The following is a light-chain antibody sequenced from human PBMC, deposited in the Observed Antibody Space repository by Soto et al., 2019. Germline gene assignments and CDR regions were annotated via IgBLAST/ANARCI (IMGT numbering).Light chain of an antibody. Sequence: QSVLTQPPSVSRAPGQRVTISCTGSSSNIGAGYDVHWYQQLPGTAPKLLIYGNSNRPSGVPDRFSGSKSGTSASLAITGLQAEDEADYYCQSYDSSLSGSIVFGTGTKVT. V-gene: IGLV1-40*01. CDR2: GNS. J-gene: IGLJ1*01. CDR3: QSYDSSLSGSIV. CDR1: SSNIGAGYD.